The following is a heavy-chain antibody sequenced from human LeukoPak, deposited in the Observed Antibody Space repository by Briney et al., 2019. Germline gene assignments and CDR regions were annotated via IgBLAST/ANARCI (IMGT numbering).Heavy chain of an antibody. CDR3: ARVRDFWSGSPHFDY. J-gene: IGHJ4*02. V-gene: IGHV4-34*01. CDR2: INHSGST. Sequence: SETLSLTCAVYGGSFSGYYWSWIRQPPGKGLEWIGEINHSGSTNYNPSLKSRVTISVDTSKNQFSLKLSSVTAADTAVYYCARVRDFWSGSPHFDYWSQGTLVTVSS. D-gene: IGHD3-3*01. CDR1: GGSFSGYY.